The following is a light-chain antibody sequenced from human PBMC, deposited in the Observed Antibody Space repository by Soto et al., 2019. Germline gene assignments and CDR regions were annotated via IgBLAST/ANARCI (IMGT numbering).Light chain of an antibody. CDR1: SSDFGGYNY. Sequence: QSVLTQPASVSGSPGQSITISCTGNSSDFGGYNYVSWYQQHPGRAPKVLIYDVSNRPAGVSDRFSGSRSGNTASLTISGLHSEDEADYYCCSYTSSNSLVFGTGTKVTLL. CDR3: CSYTSSNSLV. CDR2: DVS. V-gene: IGLV2-14*01. J-gene: IGLJ1*01.